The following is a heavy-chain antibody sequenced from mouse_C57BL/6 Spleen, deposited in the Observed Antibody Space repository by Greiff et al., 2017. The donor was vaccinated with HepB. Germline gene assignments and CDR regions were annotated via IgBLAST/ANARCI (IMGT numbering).Heavy chain of an antibody. V-gene: IGHV1-61*01. CDR3: ARRTGTDWYFDV. CDR2: IYPSDSET. J-gene: IGHJ1*03. D-gene: IGHD4-1*01. Sequence: VQLQQPGAELVRPGSSVKLSCKASGYTFTSYWMDWVKQRPGQGLEWIGNIYPSDSETHYNQKFKDKAKLTVDKSSSTAYMQLSSLTSEDSAVYYCARRTGTDWYFDVWGTGTTVTVSS. CDR1: GYTFTSYW.